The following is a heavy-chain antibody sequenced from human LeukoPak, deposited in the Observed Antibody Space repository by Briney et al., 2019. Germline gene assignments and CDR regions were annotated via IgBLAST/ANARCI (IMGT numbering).Heavy chain of an antibody. CDR3: ARGHKYNSGWYCDY. CDR1: GGSFSGCY. J-gene: IGHJ4*02. CDR2: INHSGST. V-gene: IGHV4-34*01. Sequence: SETLSLTCAVYGGSFSGCYWSWIRQPPGKGLEWIGEINHSGSTNYNPSLKSRVTISVDTSKNQFSLKLSSVTAADTAVYYCARGHKYNSGWYCDYWGQGTLVTVSS. D-gene: IGHD6-19*01.